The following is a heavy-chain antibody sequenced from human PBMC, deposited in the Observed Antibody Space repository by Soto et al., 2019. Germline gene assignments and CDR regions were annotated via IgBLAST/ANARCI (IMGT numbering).Heavy chain of an antibody. CDR3: ARLHGLDIDSYY. Sequence: SETLSLTCTVSGGSITGGSISSYYWGWMRQPPGKGLEWIASFFIGGNTYYNPSLKSRVTTSVDTSKNQFSLKLSSVTAADTAVYFCARLHGLDIDSYYGGQGILVTVSS. J-gene: IGHJ4*02. V-gene: IGHV4-39*01. CDR2: FFIGGNT. D-gene: IGHD2-21*02. CDR1: GGSITGGSISSYY.